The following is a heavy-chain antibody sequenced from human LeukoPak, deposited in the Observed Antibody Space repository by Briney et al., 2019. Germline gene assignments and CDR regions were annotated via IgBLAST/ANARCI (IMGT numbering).Heavy chain of an antibody. CDR3: ARHPRSYYYDSSGYSPFDY. CDR1: GGSFSGYY. Sequence: SSETLSLTCAVYGGSFSGYYWSWIRQPPGKGLEWIGEINHSGSTNYNPSLKSRVTISVDTSKNQFSLKLSSVTAADTAVYYCARHPRSYYYDSSGYSPFDYWGQGTLVTVSS. D-gene: IGHD3-22*01. CDR2: INHSGST. J-gene: IGHJ4*02. V-gene: IGHV4-34*01.